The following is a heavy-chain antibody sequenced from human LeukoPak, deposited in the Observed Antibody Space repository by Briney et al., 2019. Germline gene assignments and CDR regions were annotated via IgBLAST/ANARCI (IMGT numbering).Heavy chain of an antibody. CDR1: EFTFSSYN. V-gene: IGHV3-48*04. J-gene: IGHJ4*02. CDR3: ARRLRRNYFDY. D-gene: IGHD4-17*01. CDR2: ISSSGSTI. Sequence: GGPLRLSCAASEFTFSSYNMNWVRQAPGKGLEWVSYISSSGSTIYYADSVKGRFTISRDNAKNSLYLQMNSLRAEDTAVYYCARRLRRNYFDYWGQGTLVTVSS.